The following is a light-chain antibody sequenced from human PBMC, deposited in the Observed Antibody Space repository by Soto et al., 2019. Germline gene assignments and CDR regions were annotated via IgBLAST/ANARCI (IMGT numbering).Light chain of an antibody. V-gene: IGKV3-20*01. CDR3: QQYGSLPWT. CDR2: GAS. CDR1: QSVSSSY. Sequence: EIVLTQSPGTLSLSPGERAPLSCRASQSVSSSYLAWYQQKPGQAPRLLIYGASSRDTGIPDMFSGSGSGTDVTLIISRLEPEYFAVYYCQQYGSLPWTCGRGTKVEIK. J-gene: IGKJ1*01.